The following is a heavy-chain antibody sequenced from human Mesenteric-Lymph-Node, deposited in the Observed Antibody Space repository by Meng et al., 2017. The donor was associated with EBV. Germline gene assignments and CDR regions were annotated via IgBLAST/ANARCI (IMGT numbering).Heavy chain of an antibody. CDR2: INENGGTT. CDR3: SRDLAGPYDD. CDR1: GFTFSRYW. J-gene: IGHJ4*02. Sequence: EVKLVESGGALVQPGGSLRLSCAASGFTFSRYWMHWVRQAPGKGLVWISRINENGGTTTYADSVRGRFTISRDNTKNTLYLQMNNLRVEDTAVYFCSRDLAGPYDDWGQGTLVTVSS. V-gene: IGHV3-74*01.